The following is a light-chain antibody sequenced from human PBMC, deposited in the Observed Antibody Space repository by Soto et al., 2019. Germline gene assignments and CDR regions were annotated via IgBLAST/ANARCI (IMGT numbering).Light chain of an antibody. J-gene: IGKJ4*01. CDR3: QQYGISLSLT. V-gene: IGKV3-20*01. CDR1: QSVSSSY. CDR2: GAS. Sequence: EIVLTQSPGTLALSPGERATLSCRARQSVSSSYLAWYQQKPGQAPRLLIYGASSRATGIPDRFSGSGSGTDFTLTISRLEPEDFAVYYCQQYGISLSLTFGGGTKVESK.